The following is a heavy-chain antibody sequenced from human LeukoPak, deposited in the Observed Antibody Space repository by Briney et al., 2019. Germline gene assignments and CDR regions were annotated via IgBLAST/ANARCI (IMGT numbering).Heavy chain of an antibody. CDR2: ISAKNGNR. Sequence: ASVKVSCKASGYTFWNYGMSWLRQAPGQGLEWMGWISAKNGNRDYAQKLQGRVTMTLDTSTSTAYMELRSLTSDDTAIYYCARRIVGGHLGDYWGQGTLVTVSS. V-gene: IGHV1-18*01. CDR1: GYTFWNYG. CDR3: ARRIVGGHLGDY. D-gene: IGHD1-26*01. J-gene: IGHJ4*02.